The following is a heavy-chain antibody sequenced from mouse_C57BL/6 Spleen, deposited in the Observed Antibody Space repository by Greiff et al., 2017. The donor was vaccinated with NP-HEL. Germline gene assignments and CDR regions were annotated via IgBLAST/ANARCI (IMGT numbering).Heavy chain of an antibody. J-gene: IGHJ2*01. CDR2: IDPENGDT. D-gene: IGHD1-1*01. Sequence: VQLQQSGAELVRPGASVKLSCTASGFNIKDDYMHWVKQRPEQGLEWIGWIDPENGDTEYASKFQGKATITADTSSNTAYLQLSSLTSEDTAVDYCTRRDGSSYGELDYWGQGTTVTVSS. V-gene: IGHV14-4*01. CDR1: GFNIKDDY. CDR3: TRRDGSSYGELDY.